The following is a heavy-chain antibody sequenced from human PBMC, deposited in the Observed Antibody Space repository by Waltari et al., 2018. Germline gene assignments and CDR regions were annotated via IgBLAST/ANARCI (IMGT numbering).Heavy chain of an antibody. D-gene: IGHD3-10*01. CDR3: ASPYYYYGSGSYYN. CDR1: GGSISGYY. CDR2: INHSGST. Sequence: QVQLQQWGAGLLKPSETLSLTCAVFGGSISGYYWSWVRQPPGKGLEWIGEINHSGSTNYNPSLKSRVTISVDTSKNQFSLKLSSVTAADTAVYYCASPYYYYGSGSYYNWGQGTLVTVSS. J-gene: IGHJ4*02. V-gene: IGHV4-34*01.